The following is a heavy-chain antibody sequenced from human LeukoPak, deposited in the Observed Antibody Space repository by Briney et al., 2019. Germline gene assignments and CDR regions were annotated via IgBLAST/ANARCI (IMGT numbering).Heavy chain of an antibody. CDR1: GYSFTSYW. CDR3: ARLPYYYDSSGYSYYYYMDV. CDR2: IYPGDSDT. D-gene: IGHD3-22*01. J-gene: IGHJ6*03. Sequence: GESLKISCQGSGYSFTSYWIGWVRQMPGKGLEWMGIIYPGDSDTRYSPSFQGQVTISADKSISTAYLQWSSLKASDTAMYYCARLPYYYDSSGYSYYYYMDVWGKGTTVTVSS. V-gene: IGHV5-51*01.